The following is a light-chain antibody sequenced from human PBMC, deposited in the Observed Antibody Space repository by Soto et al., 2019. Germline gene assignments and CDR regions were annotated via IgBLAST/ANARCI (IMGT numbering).Light chain of an antibody. J-gene: IGKJ4*01. V-gene: IGKV3D-15*01. Sequence: IVMTEAPATLSVSPGETTRLSCRATPSINSDVAWYQQKVAQTPRLLSHGAYTRATGIAARFSGSGSGTEFTLTISGLQSEDFATNYCRQDNNWPVTFGGGTKVDIK. CDR3: RQDNNWPVT. CDR1: PSINSD. CDR2: GAY.